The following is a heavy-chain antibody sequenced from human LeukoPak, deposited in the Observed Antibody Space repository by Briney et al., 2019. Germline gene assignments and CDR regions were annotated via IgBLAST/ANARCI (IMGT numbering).Heavy chain of an antibody. V-gene: IGHV3-33*08. Sequence: GRSLRLSCAASGFTFDDYAMHWVRQAPGKGLEWVAVIWYDGSNKYYADSVKGRFTISRDNSKNTLYLQMNSLRAEDTAVYYCAREGSYYDSSGYFFDYWGQGTLVTVSS. CDR1: GFTFDDYA. CDR2: IWYDGSNK. D-gene: IGHD3-22*01. CDR3: AREGSYYDSSGYFFDY. J-gene: IGHJ4*02.